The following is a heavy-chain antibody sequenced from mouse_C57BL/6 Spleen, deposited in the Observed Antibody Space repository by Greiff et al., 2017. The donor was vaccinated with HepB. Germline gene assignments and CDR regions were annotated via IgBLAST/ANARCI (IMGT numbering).Heavy chain of an antibody. CDR2: ISYDGSN. Sequence: EVQLQESGPGLVKPSQSLSLTCSVTGYSITSGYYWNWIRQFPGNKLEWMGYISYDGSNNYNPSLKNRIAITRDTSKNQFFLKLNSVTTEDTATYDCARGRDYDGFAYWGQGTLVTVSA. CDR1: GYSITSGYY. CDR3: ARGRDYDGFAY. J-gene: IGHJ3*01. D-gene: IGHD2-4*01. V-gene: IGHV3-6*01.